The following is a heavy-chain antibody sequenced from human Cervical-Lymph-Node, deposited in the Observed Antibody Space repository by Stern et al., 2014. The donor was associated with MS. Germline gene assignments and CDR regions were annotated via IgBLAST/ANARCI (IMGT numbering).Heavy chain of an antibody. CDR1: GFTFSYST. CDR3: ARDRTVTTYYYYYGMDV. J-gene: IGHJ6*02. D-gene: IGHD4-11*01. Sequence: VQLLESVGGVVQPGRSLRLSCAASGFTFSYSTMHWVRQAPGKGLEWVATVSYDGSDEYYPDSVKGRFTISRDNSKNTLYLQVNSPRAEDTGVYFCARDRTVTTYYYYYGMDVWGQGTTVTVSS. V-gene: IGHV3-30*04. CDR2: VSYDGSDE.